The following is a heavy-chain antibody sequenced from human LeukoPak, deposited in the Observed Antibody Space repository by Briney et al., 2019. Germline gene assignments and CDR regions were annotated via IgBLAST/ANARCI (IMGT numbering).Heavy chain of an antibody. Sequence: PSETLSLTCTVSGYSISSGYYWGWIRQPPGKGLEWIGSIYHSGSTYYNPSLKSRVTISVDTSKNQFSLKLSSVTAADTAVYYCVRAPVGYCSSTSCYPGPPFDYWGQGTLVTVSS. J-gene: IGHJ4*02. CDR3: VRAPVGYCSSTSCYPGPPFDY. CDR1: GYSISSGYY. CDR2: IYHSGST. V-gene: IGHV4-38-2*02. D-gene: IGHD2-2*01.